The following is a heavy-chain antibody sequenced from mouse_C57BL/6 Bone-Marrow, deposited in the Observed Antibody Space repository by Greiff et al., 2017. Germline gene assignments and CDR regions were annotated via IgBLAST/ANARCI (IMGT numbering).Heavy chain of an antibody. J-gene: IGHJ1*03. D-gene: IGHD1-1*01. CDR2: IYPRDGST. V-gene: IGHV1-85*01. CDR1: GYTFTSYD. Sequence: QVQLQQSGPELVKPGASVKLSCKASGYTFTSYDINWVKQRPGQGLEWIGWIYPRDGSTKYNEKFKGKATLTVDTSSSTAYMELHSLTSEDSAVYIWAREESDGSGGDGYFDDWGTGTTVTVSS. CDR3: AREESDGSGGDGYFDD.